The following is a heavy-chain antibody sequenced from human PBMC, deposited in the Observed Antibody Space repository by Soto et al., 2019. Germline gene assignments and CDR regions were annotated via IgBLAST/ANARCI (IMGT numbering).Heavy chain of an antibody. Sequence: ASVKVFCKASGYTFYSHSISWVRQAPGQGLEWMGRISSDNGNTRYAQKFRGRVTMTTDTSTSTVYMELRNLRSDDTAVYYCARCIQQDYYYGMDVWGQGTTVTVSS. CDR2: ISSDNGNT. J-gene: IGHJ6*02. CDR3: ARCIQQDYYYGMDV. CDR1: GYTFYSHS. V-gene: IGHV1-18*01. D-gene: IGHD5-18*01.